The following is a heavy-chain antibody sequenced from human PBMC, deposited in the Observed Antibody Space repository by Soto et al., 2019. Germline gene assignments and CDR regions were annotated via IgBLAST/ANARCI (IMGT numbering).Heavy chain of an antibody. CDR2: ISPYNGNT. D-gene: IGHD1-1*01. V-gene: IGHV1-18*01. J-gene: IGHJ4*02. CDR3: AKDDRVQGPK. Sequence: GASVKVSCKTSGYTFTNYGINRVRQAPGQGLEWMGWISPYNGNTDYAQKFQGRVTMTTDTSTSTAYMELRSLRSVDTAVFYCAKDDRVQGPKWGQGTLVTVSS. CDR1: GYTFTNYG.